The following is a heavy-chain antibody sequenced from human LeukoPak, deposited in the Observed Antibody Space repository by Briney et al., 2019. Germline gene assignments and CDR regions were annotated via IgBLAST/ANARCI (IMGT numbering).Heavy chain of an antibody. V-gene: IGHV3-30*18. CDR2: ISYDGSNK. J-gene: IGHJ4*02. D-gene: IGHD6-19*01. CDR1: GFTFSSYG. Sequence: QPGGSLRLSCAASGFTFSSYGMHWVRQAPGKGLEWVAVISYDGSNKYYADSVKGRFTISRDNSKNTLYLQMNSLRAEDTAVYYCANLAVAGNLDYWGQGTLVTVSS. CDR3: ANLAVAGNLDY.